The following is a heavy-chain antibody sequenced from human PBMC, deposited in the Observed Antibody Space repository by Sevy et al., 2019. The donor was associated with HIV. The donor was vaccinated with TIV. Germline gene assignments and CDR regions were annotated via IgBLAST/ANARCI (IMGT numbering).Heavy chain of an antibody. D-gene: IGHD3-22*01. CDR1: TFRVTDNY. V-gene: IGHV3-66*01. J-gene: IGHJ6*02. CDR3: TRDRYYAASGYYYYYYGLDV. Sequence: GGSLRLSCAASTFRVTDNYMSWVRQAPGKGLEWVSTIYSGGSTFYADSVKGRFTISRDNAKNTLYLQMNSLRAEDTAVYYCTRDRYYAASGYYYYYYGLDVWGQGTTVTISS. CDR2: IYSGGST.